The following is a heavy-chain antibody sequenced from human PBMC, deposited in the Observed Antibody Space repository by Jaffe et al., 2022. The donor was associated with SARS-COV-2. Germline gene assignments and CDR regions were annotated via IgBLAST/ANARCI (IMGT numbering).Heavy chain of an antibody. V-gene: IGHV4-59*01. CDR3: ARGPNVDTALMQFDP. J-gene: IGHJ5*02. D-gene: IGHD5-18*01. CDR2: IYYSGST. Sequence: QVQLQESGPGLVKPSETLSLTCTVSGGSISSYYWSWIRQPPGKGLEWIGYIYYSGSTNYNPSLKSRVTISVDTSKNQFSLKLSSVTAADTAVYYCARGPNVDTALMQFDPWGQGTLVTVSS. CDR1: GGSISSYY.